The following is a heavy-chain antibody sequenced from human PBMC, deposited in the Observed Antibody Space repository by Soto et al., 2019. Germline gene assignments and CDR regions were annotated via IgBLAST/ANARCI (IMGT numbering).Heavy chain of an antibody. Sequence: PGGSLRLSCAASGFTFSSYAMSWVRQAPGKGLEWVSAISGSGGSTYYADSVKGRFTISRDNSKNTLYLQMNSLRAEDTAVYYCAKERLVVAAAGTRIFDYWGQGTLVTVSS. CDR3: AKERLVVAAAGTRIFDY. V-gene: IGHV3-23*01. J-gene: IGHJ4*02. D-gene: IGHD6-13*01. CDR2: ISGSGGST. CDR1: GFTFSSYA.